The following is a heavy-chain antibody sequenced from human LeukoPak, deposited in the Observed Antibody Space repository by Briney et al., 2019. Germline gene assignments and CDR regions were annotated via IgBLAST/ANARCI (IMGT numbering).Heavy chain of an antibody. D-gene: IGHD3-16*02. CDR3: ARGGDRYKADTH. Sequence: SETLSLTCALYMGSRDELYSSGVRQPPGKGLEWIGEIHPSGIFYYNSSLLSRVTISIDTSKSQFSLRLDTTVDDDTTYWYCARGGDRYKADTHWGQGSLVTVSS. V-gene: IGHV4-34*01. CDR1: MGSRDELY. CDR2: IHPSGIF. J-gene: IGHJ4*02.